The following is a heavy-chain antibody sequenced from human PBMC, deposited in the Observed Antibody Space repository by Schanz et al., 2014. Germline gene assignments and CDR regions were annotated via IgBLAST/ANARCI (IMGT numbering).Heavy chain of an antibody. V-gene: IGHV4-39*07. CDR2: IYYSGST. J-gene: IGHJ4*02. CDR3: ARAAGPVDY. D-gene: IGHD6-13*01. CDR1: AGSISGSGYY. Sequence: QLQLQESGPGLVKPSETLSLTCTVSAGSISGSGYYWGWIRQPPGKGLEWIGYIYYSGSTYYNPSLKSRVTISVAPSKTQFSLMLGSVTAADTAVYYCARAAGPVDYWGQGTLVTVSS.